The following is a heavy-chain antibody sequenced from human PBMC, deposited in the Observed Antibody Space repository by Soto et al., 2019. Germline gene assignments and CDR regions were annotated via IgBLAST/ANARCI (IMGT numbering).Heavy chain of an antibody. J-gene: IGHJ4*02. CDR3: ASSLPRFGAVAEYYFDY. D-gene: IGHD6-19*01. CDR2: ISAYNGNT. Sequence: QVQLVQSGAEVKKPGASVKVSCKASGYTFTSYGISWVRQAPGQGLEWMGWISAYNGNTNYAQKLQGRVTMTTDTSTSTAYMELRSLRSDDTAVYYCASSLPRFGAVAEYYFDYWGQGTLVTVSS. V-gene: IGHV1-18*01. CDR1: GYTFTSYG.